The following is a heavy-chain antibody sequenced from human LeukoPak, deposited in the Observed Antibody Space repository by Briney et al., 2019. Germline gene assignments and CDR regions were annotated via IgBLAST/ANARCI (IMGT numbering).Heavy chain of an antibody. CDR3: AKDLGNSAAYYFDY. CDR2: ISWNSGSI. J-gene: IGHJ4*02. CDR1: GFTFDDYA. V-gene: IGHV3-9*01. Sequence: GGSLRLSCAASGFTFDDYAMPWVRHAPGKGLEWVSGISWNSGSIGYADSVKGRFTISRDNAKNSLYLQMNSLRAEDTALYYCAKDLGNSAAYYFDYWGQGTLVTVSS. D-gene: IGHD4-23*01.